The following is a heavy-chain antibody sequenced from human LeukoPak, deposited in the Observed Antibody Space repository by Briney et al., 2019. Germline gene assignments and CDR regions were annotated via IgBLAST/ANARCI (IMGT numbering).Heavy chain of an antibody. V-gene: IGHV4-30-4*01. J-gene: IGHJ6*02. D-gene: IGHD3-22*01. Sequence: SETLSLTCTVSGGSISSGGYYWSWIRQPPGKGLEWIGYIYYSGSTYYNPSLKSRVTISVDTSKNQFSLKLSSVTAADTAVYYCARDSTMIGDYGMDVWGQGTTVTVSS. CDR3: ARDSTMIGDYGMDV. CDR1: GGSISSGGYY. CDR2: IYYSGST.